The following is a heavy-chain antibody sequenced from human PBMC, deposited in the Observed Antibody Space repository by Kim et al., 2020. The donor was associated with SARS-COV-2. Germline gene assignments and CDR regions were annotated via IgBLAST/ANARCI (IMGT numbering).Heavy chain of an antibody. CDR2: ITDSGGGT. J-gene: IGHJ4*02. CDR3: AKASDRYCSGGSCGWGEY. D-gene: IGHD2-15*01. V-gene: IGHV3-23*01. Sequence: GGSLRLSCAASGFTFSSYAMSWVRQAPRRGLEWVSGITDSGGGTYYADSVKGRFSISRDNSGNMLYLQMNSLRVEDTAVYYCAKASDRYCSGGSCGWGEYWGQGILVTVSS. CDR1: GFTFSSYA.